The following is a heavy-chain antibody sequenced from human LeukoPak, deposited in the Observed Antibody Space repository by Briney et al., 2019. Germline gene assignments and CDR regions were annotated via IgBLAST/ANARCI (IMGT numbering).Heavy chain of an antibody. J-gene: IGHJ4*02. CDR3: ASQIPYYYDSSGYSYYFDY. Sequence: PSETLSLTCTVSGGSITSSSYYWSWIRQPPGKGLEWIGYIYYSGSTNYNPSLKSRVTISVDTSKNQFSLKLSSVTAADTAVYYCASQIPYYYDSSGYSYYFDYWGQGTLVTVSS. D-gene: IGHD3-22*01. CDR2: IYYSGST. CDR1: GGSITSSSYY. V-gene: IGHV4-61*01.